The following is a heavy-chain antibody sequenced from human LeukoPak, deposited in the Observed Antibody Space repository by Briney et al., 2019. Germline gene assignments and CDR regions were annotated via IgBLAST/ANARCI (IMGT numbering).Heavy chain of an antibody. V-gene: IGHV3-30*03. D-gene: IGHD1-26*01. Sequence: GGSLRLSCAASGFTFSSYWMSWVRQAPGKGLEWVAVISYDGSNKYYADSVKGRFTISRDNSKNTLYLQMNSLRAEDTAVYYCARDLAGRSPFDYWGQGTLVTVSS. CDR3: ARDLAGRSPFDY. CDR1: GFTFSSYW. J-gene: IGHJ4*02. CDR2: ISYDGSNK.